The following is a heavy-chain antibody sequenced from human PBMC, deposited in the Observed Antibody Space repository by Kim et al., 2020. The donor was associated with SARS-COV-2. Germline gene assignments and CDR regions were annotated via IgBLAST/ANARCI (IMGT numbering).Heavy chain of an antibody. J-gene: IGHJ4*02. Sequence: GGSLRLSCAASGFTFSNSAMNWVRQAPGKGLEWVSLIYRDSSGTFYADSVKGRFTISRDNSKNTLYLQMNSLRVEDTATYYCAKEVGGWQFDSWGQGTLVTVSS. CDR2: IYRDSSGT. D-gene: IGHD6-19*01. CDR1: GFTFSNSA. CDR3: AKEVGGWQFDS. V-gene: IGHV3-23*03.